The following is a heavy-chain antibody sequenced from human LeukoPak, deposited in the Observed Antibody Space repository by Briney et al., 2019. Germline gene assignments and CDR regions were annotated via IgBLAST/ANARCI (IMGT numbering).Heavy chain of an antibody. CDR1: GGSISSGDYY. J-gene: IGHJ4*02. Sequence: SETLSLTCTVSGGSISSGDYYWSWIRQPPGKGLEWIGYIYYSGSTYYNPSLKSRVTISVDTSKNQFSLKLSSVTAADTAVYYCAREGNTAMVQYYFDYWGQGTLVTVSS. D-gene: IGHD5-18*01. CDR2: IYYSGST. CDR3: AREGNTAMVQYYFDY. V-gene: IGHV4-30-4*01.